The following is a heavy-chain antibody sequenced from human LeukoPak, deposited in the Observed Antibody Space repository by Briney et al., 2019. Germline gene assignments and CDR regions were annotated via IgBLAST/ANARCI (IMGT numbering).Heavy chain of an antibody. Sequence: GGSLRLSCTASGFTFGDYAMSWFRQAPGKGLEWVGFIRSKAYGGTTEYAASVKGRFTISRDDSKSIAYLQMNSLKTEDTAVYYCTRALVILTELYDYWGQGTLVTVSS. CDR1: GFTFGDYA. CDR2: IRSKAYGGTT. J-gene: IGHJ4*02. D-gene: IGHD3-9*01. CDR3: TRALVILTELYDY. V-gene: IGHV3-49*03.